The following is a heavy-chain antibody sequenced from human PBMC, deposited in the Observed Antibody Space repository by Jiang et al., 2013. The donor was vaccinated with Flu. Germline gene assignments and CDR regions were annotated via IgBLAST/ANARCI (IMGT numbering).Heavy chain of an antibody. CDR3: ARDLRWNYDSSGYYYYYGMDV. CDR1: GGSISSSSYY. CDR2: IYYSGST. J-gene: IGHJ6*02. V-gene: IGHV4-39*07. Sequence: GLVKPSETLSLTCTVSGGSISSSSYYWGWIRQPPGKGLEWIGSIYYSGSTYYNPSLKSRVTISVDTSKNQFSLKLSSVTAADTAVYYCARDLRWNYDSSGYYYYYGMDVWGQGTTVTVSS. D-gene: IGHD3-22*01.